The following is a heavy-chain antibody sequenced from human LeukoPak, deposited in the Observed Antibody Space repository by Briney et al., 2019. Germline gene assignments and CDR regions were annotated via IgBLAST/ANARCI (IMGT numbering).Heavy chain of an antibody. J-gene: IGHJ4*02. CDR2: ISTGSDYI. CDR1: GFTFSSYS. V-gene: IGHV3-21*01. CDR3: ARVVKGGYDY. D-gene: IGHD5-12*01. Sequence: GGSLRLSCAASGFTFSSYSMNWVRQAPGKGLEWLSSISTGSDYIYYADSVRGRFTISRDNAINTLYLQMNSPRPDDTALYYCARVVKGGYDYWGQGTRVTVSS.